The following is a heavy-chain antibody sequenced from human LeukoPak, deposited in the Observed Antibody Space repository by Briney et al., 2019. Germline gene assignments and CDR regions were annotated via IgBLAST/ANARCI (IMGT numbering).Heavy chain of an antibody. CDR1: GYTFTSYD. D-gene: IGHD2-15*01. V-gene: IGHV1-8*03. CDR3: ARQRKGYGDDASDI. J-gene: IGHJ3*02. Sequence: GASVKVSCKASGYTFTSYDINWVRQATGQGLEWMGWMNPNSGNTGYAQKFQGRVTITRNTSISTAYMELSSLRSEDTAVYYCARQRKGYGDDASDIWGQGTMVTVSS. CDR2: MNPNSGNT.